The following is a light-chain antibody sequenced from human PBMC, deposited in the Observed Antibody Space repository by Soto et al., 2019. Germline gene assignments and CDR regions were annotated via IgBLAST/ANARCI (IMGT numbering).Light chain of an antibody. V-gene: IGKV1-39*01. CDR1: QSISSY. CDR3: QQYQSLPFT. Sequence: DIQMTQSPSSLSASVGDRVTITCRASQSISSYLNWYQQKPGKAPKLLIYAASSLQSGVPSRFSGSGSGTDFTLTVSSLQAEDVAVYYCQQYQSLPFTFGPGTKVHIK. CDR2: AAS. J-gene: IGKJ3*01.